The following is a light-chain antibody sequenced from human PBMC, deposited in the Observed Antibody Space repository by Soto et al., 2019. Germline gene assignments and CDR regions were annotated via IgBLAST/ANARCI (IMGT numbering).Light chain of an antibody. J-gene: IGKJ5*01. CDR1: QSVSSSY. Sequence: EIVLTQSPGTLSLSPGERATLSCRASQSVSSSYLAWYQQKPGQAPRLLIYDTSNRATGIPARFSGSGSGTDFTLTISSLQSEDFAVYYCQQYNNWPPLTFGQGTRLEI. CDR2: DTS. CDR3: QQYNNWPPLT. V-gene: IGKV3-20*01.